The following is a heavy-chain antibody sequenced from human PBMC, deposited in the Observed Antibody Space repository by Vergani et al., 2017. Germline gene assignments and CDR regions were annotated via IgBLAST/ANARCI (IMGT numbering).Heavy chain of an antibody. CDR1: GGTFSSYT. D-gene: IGHD2-15*01. CDR3: ARDLGYCRGGSCSY. Sequence: QVQLVQSGAEVKKPGSSVPVSCKASGGTFSSYTISWVRQAPGQGLEWMGRSFPILGIATYAQKFQGRVTITADKYTSTAYMELSSLRSEDTAVYYCARDLGYCRGGSCSYWGQGTLVTVSS. CDR2: SFPILGIA. J-gene: IGHJ4*02. V-gene: IGHV1-69*08.